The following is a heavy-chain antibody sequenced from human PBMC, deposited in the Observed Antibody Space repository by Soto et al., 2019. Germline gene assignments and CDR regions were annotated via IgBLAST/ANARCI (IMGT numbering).Heavy chain of an antibody. CDR2: ISSSSSTI. J-gene: IGHJ4*02. V-gene: IGHV3-48*02. Sequence: GGSLRLSCAASGFTFSSYSMNWVRQAPGKGLEWVSYISSSSSTIYYADSVKGRFTISRDNAKNSLYLQMNSLRDEDTAVYYCARDRAPDLRFLEWTLFDYWGQGTLVTVSS. CDR3: ARDRAPDLRFLEWTLFDY. CDR1: GFTFSSYS. D-gene: IGHD3-3*01.